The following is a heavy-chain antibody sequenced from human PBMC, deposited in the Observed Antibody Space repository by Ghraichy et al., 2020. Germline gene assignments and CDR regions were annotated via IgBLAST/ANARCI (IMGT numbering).Heavy chain of an antibody. CDR3: ARIPRYCSGGSCSDAFDI. CDR1: GGSISSGGYS. J-gene: IGHJ3*02. Sequence: SETLSLTCAVSGGSISSGGYSWSWIRQPPGKGLEWIGYIYHSGSTYYNPSLKSRVTISVDRSKNQFSLKLSSVTAADTAVYYCARIPRYCSGGSCSDAFDIWGQGTMVTVSS. V-gene: IGHV4-30-2*01. CDR2: IYHSGST. D-gene: IGHD2-15*01.